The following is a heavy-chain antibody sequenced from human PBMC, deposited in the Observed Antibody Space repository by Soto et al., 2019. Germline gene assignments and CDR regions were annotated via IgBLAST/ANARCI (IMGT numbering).Heavy chain of an antibody. CDR3: ARGKYYYDVSGNFDY. CDR2: VIPILGIT. V-gene: IGHV1-69*02. J-gene: IGHJ4*02. CDR1: GGTFSSYT. D-gene: IGHD3-22*01. Sequence: QVQLVQSGAEVKRPGSSVKVSCKASGGTFSSYTFSWVRQAPGQGLEWMGRVIPILGITNYAQKFQGRVAITADKFTSTADMELSSLRSEDTAMYYCARGKYYYDVSGNFDYWGQGTLVTVSS.